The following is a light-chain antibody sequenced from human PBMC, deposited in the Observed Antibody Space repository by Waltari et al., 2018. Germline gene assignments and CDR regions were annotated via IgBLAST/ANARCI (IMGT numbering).Light chain of an antibody. CDR3: SSFAGTNNFVV. CDR1: SSDVGGYNY. V-gene: IGLV2-8*01. CDR2: EVG. Sequence: QSALTQPPSASGSPGQSVTIPCTGTSSDVGGYNYVSWYQQHPGKAPKLILSEVGQRPSGVPARFSGSKSGNTASLTVSGLQAEDEADYYCSSFAGTNNFVVFGGGTKLTV. J-gene: IGLJ2*01.